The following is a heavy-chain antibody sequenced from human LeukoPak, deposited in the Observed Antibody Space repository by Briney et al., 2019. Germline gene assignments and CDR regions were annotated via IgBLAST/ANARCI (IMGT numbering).Heavy chain of an antibody. V-gene: IGHV4-59*01. Sequence: SETLSLTCTVSGGSISSYYWSWIRQPPGKGLEWIGYIYYSGSTNYNPSLKSRITISVDTSKNQFSLKLSSVTAADTAVYYCARSGTTVVTPIDYWGQGTLVTVSS. CDR2: IYYSGST. CDR1: GGSISSYY. CDR3: ARSGTTVVTPIDY. D-gene: IGHD4-23*01. J-gene: IGHJ4*02.